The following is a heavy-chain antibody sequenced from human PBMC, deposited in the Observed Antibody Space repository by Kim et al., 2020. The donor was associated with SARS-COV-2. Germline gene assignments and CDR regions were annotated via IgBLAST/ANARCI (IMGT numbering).Heavy chain of an antibody. Sequence: GGSLRLSCAASGFTFSSYWMSWVRQAPGKGLEWVANIKQDGSEKYYVDSVKGRFTISRDNAKNSLYLQMNSLRAEDTAVYYCARGSIAAAGPYYYYGMDVWGQGTTVTVSS. D-gene: IGHD6-13*01. CDR3: ARGSIAAAGPYYYYGMDV. J-gene: IGHJ6*02. V-gene: IGHV3-7*01. CDR1: GFTFSSYW. CDR2: IKQDGSEK.